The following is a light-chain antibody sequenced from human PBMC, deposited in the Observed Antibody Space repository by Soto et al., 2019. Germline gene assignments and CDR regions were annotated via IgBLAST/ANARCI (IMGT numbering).Light chain of an antibody. CDR3: SSYTTSSTLL. CDR2: EVS. V-gene: IGLV2-14*01. Sequence: QAASVSGSPGQSITISCTGTSSDVGGYNYVSWYQQHPGKVPKLIIYEVSNRPPGVSNRFSGSKSGNTASLTISGLQAEDEADYYCSSYTTSSTLLFGGGTKLTVL. CDR1: SSDVGGYNY. J-gene: IGLJ2*01.